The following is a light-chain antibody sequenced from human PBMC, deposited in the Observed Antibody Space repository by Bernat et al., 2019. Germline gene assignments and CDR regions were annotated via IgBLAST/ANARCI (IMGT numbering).Light chain of an antibody. V-gene: IGLV2-8*01. J-gene: IGLJ2*01. Sequence: QSALTQPPPASGSLGQSVTTSCTGTSSDVGGYNYVSWYQQHPGKAPKLMNYEVTKRPSGVPDRFSGSKSGNTASLTVSGLQAEDEADYSCSSYAGSNSLLFGGGTKLTVL. CDR1: SSDVGGYNY. CDR3: SSYAGSNSLL. CDR2: EVT.